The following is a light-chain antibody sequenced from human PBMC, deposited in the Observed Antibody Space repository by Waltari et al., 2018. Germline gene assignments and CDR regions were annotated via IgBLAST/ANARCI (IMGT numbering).Light chain of an antibody. CDR3: QHYNNLPYT. CDR1: KNIRKN. CDR2: DAS. J-gene: IGKJ2*01. Sequence: IQINPSPSSLSAPLGARFTITCRASKNIRKNLSWFQERPGKAPKLLNYDASNLEAGVPSRFSGTGYGTDFALTISSLQPEDSATYYCQHYNNLPYTFSRGTKLQIK. V-gene: IGKV1-33*01.